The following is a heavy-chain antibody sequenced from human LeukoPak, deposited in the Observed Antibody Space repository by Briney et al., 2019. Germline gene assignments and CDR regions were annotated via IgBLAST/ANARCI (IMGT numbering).Heavy chain of an antibody. J-gene: IGHJ4*02. D-gene: IGHD3-10*01. Sequence: GGSLRLSCAASGFTFSSYGMHWVRQAPGKGLEWVAFIRYDGSNKHYADSVKGRFTISRDNSKNTLYLQMNSLRAEDTAVYYCAKVRGAQYYFDYWGQGTLVTVSS. CDR3: AKVRGAQYYFDY. V-gene: IGHV3-30*02. CDR2: IRYDGSNK. CDR1: GFTFSSYG.